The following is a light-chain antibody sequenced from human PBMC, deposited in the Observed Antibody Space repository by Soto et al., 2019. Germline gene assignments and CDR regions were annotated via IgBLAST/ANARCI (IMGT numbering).Light chain of an antibody. J-gene: IGKJ5*01. CDR3: QQRNVWPPVT. Sequence: IVMTQSPATLSVSPGGRATLSCRASQSVSNNYLAWYQQKPGQAPRLLIYGAFNRATGIPARFSGSGSGTDFTLTISSLEPEDSAVYYCQQRNVWPPVTFGQGTRLEIK. CDR1: QSVSNNY. CDR2: GAF. V-gene: IGKV3-11*01.